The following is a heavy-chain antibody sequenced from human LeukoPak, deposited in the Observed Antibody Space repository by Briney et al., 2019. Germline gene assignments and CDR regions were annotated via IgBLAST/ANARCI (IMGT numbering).Heavy chain of an antibody. D-gene: IGHD5-18*01. V-gene: IGHV4-39*01. Sequence: SETLSLTRTVSGGSISSSSYYWGWIRQPPGKGLEWIGSGYYTGSTYYNPSLKSRVTISVDTSKNQFSLKLSSVTAADTAVYYCARHSDSYGDRGPGYWGQGTLVTVSS. CDR2: GYYTGST. CDR1: GGSISSSSYY. CDR3: ARHSDSYGDRGPGY. J-gene: IGHJ4*02.